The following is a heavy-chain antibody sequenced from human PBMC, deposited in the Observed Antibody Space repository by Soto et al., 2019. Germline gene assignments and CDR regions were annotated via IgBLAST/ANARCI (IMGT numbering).Heavy chain of an antibody. CDR3: ARDSLCGCDCPPDY. V-gene: IGHV1-2*04. D-gene: IGHD2-21*02. CDR2: INPNSGDT. J-gene: IGHJ4*02. CDR1: GYTFTDHY. Sequence: QVQLVQSGAEVKKPGASVKVSCKASGYTFTDHYMHWVRQAPGQGLEWMGWINPNSGDTNFAQKFQGWDTKTRDTSISTAYIDLSSLISDDTAVYYCARDSLCGCDCPPDYWGQGTLVFVSS.